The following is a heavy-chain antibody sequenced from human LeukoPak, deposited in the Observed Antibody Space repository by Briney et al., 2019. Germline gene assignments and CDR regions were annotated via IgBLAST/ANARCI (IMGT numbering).Heavy chain of an antibody. D-gene: IGHD5-18*01. CDR1: GFTFSSYA. V-gene: IGHV3-30*04. Sequence: GRSLRLSCAASGFTFSSYAMHWVRQAPGKGLEWVAVISYDGSNKYYADSVKGRSTISRDNPKNTLYLQMNSLRAEDTAVYYCARDSRWRYSYGSFYFDYWGQGTLVTVSS. CDR2: ISYDGSNK. CDR3: ARDSRWRYSYGSFYFDY. J-gene: IGHJ4*02.